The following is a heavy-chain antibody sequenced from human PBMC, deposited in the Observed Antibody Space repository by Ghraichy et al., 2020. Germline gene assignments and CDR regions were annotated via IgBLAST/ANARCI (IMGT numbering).Heavy chain of an antibody. J-gene: IGHJ4*02. CDR3: ASAVWGDYAPDS. V-gene: IGHV4-30-4*01. CDR2: IYYSGGT. CDR1: GVSITNGDYY. D-gene: IGHD4-17*01. Sequence: SETLSLTCTVSGVSITNGDYYWSWIRQAPKKGLEWIGYIYYSGGTYYNPSLKSRVTISVDTSKNQFSLRLNSVTAADTAVFYCASAVWGDYAPDSWGRGTLVTVSS.